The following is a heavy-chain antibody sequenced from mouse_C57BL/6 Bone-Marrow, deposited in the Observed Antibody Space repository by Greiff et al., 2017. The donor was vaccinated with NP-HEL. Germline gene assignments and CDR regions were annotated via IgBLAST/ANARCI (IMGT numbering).Heavy chain of an antibody. D-gene: IGHD4-1*01. J-gene: IGHJ2*01. CDR1: GFTFSDYG. V-gene: IGHV5-17*01. CDR3: ARNWLDY. Sequence: EVMLVESGGGLVKPGGSLKLSCAASGFTFSDYGMHWVRQAPEKGLEWVAYISSGSSTIYYADTVKGRFTISRDNAKNTLFLQMTSLRSEDTAMYYCARNWLDYWGQGTTLTVSS. CDR2: ISSGSSTI.